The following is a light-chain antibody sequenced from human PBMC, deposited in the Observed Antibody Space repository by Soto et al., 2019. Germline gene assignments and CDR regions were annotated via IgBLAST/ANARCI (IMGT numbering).Light chain of an antibody. CDR2: EIS. J-gene: IGLJ1*01. Sequence: QSVLTQPPSASGSPGQSVTISCTGTSSDVGDNKYVSWYQQQPGKAPKVIIYEISERPSGVPDRFSGSKSGNTASLTVSGLRAEDEADYYCCLYIGATTYVFGTGTKLTVL. CDR3: CLYIGATTYV. CDR1: SSDVGDNKY. V-gene: IGLV2-8*01.